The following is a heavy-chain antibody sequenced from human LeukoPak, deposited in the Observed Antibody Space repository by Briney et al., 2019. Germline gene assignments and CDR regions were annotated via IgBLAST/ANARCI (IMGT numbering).Heavy chain of an antibody. CDR1: GFTFSSYW. Sequence: GGSLRLSCAASGFTFSSYWMSWVRQAPGKGLEWVANIKQDGSEKYYVDSVKGRFTISRDNAKNSLYLQMNSLRAEDTAVYYCARAYSSSSRAPDYWGQGTLVTVSS. D-gene: IGHD6-6*01. CDR3: ARAYSSSSRAPDY. V-gene: IGHV3-7*01. J-gene: IGHJ4*02. CDR2: IKQDGSEK.